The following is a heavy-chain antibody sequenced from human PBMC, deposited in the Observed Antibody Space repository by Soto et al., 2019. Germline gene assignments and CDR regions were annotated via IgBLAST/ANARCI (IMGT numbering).Heavy chain of an antibody. CDR1: GFSFRSSW. V-gene: IGHV3-7*01. CDR3: ARDPYYGAIDY. CDR2: LNPDGSTT. D-gene: IGHD3-10*01. Sequence: EVELVESGGGLVQPGGSLRLSCVASGFSFRSSWMSWVRQVPGRGLEWVAQLNPDGSTTAYVDAVKGRVTISRDNAKNSLYLQMNSLRVEDTAVYYCARDPYYGAIDYWGQGTLVTVSS. J-gene: IGHJ4*02.